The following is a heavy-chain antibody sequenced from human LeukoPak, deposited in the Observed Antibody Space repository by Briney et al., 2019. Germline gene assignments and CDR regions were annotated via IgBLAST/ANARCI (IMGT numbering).Heavy chain of an antibody. CDR3: AGPPSPSSLDAFDI. J-gene: IGHJ3*02. Sequence: SVKVSSKASGGTFISYAISWVRQAPGQGLEWMGRIIPIFGIANYTQKFQGRVTITADKSTSTAYMELSSLRSEDTAVYYCAGPPSPSSLDAFDIWGQGTMVTVSS. V-gene: IGHV1-69*10. CDR1: GGTFISYA. D-gene: IGHD6-13*01. CDR2: IIPIFGIA.